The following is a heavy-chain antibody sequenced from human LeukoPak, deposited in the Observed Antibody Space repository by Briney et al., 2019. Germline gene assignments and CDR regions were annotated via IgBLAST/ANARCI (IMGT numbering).Heavy chain of an antibody. CDR1: GFTFSSYA. D-gene: IGHD4-17*01. Sequence: PGGSLRLSCAASGFTFSSYAMSWVRLAPGKGLEWVSAISGSGGSTYYADSVKGRFTISRDNSKNTLYLQMNSLRAEDTAVYYCVMTTVTTKPGPFDYWGQGTLVTVSS. J-gene: IGHJ4*02. V-gene: IGHV3-23*01. CDR3: VMTTVTTKPGPFDY. CDR2: ISGSGGST.